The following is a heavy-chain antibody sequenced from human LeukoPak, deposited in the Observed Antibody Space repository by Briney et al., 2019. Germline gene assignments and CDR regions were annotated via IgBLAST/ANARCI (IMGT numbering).Heavy chain of an antibody. CDR2: IYYSGST. J-gene: IGHJ4*02. CDR3: ARQEIGKYYYGSGSYSASDY. D-gene: IGHD3-10*01. V-gene: IGHV4-39*01. CDR1: GGSISSSSYY. Sequence: SETLSLTCTVSGGSISSSSYYWGWIRQPPGKGLEWIGSIYYSGSTYYNPSLKSRVTISVDTSKNQFSLKLSSVTAADTAVYYCARQEIGKYYYGSGSYSASDYWGQGTLVTVSS.